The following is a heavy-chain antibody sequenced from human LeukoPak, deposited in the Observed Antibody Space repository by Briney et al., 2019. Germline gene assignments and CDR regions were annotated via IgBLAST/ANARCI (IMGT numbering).Heavy chain of an antibody. CDR3: ARGRLLRYSYLDY. V-gene: IGHV4-39*01. D-gene: IGHD3-9*01. CDR2: IYYSGST. Sequence: PSETLSLTCTVSGGSISSSSYYWGWIRQPPGKGLEWIGSIYYSGSTYYNPSLKSRVTISADTSKNQFSLKLSSVTAADTAVYYCARGRLLRYSYLDYWGQGTLVTVSS. CDR1: GGSISSSSYY. J-gene: IGHJ4*02.